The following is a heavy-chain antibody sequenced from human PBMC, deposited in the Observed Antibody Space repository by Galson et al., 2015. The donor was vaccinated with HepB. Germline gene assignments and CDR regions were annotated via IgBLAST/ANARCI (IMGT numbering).Heavy chain of an antibody. D-gene: IGHD4/OR15-4a*01. Sequence: SVKVSCKASGHTFTGYYMHWVRQAPGQGLEWMGRINPNSGGTNYAQKFQGRVTMTRDTSISTAYMELSRLRSDDTVVYYCARGSLGAKSYFDYWGQGTLVTVSS. V-gene: IGHV1-2*05. J-gene: IGHJ4*02. CDR2: INPNSGGT. CDR3: ARGSLGAKSYFDY. CDR1: GHTFTGYY.